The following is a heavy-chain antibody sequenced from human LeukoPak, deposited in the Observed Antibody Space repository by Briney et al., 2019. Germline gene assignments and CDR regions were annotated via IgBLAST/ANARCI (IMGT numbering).Heavy chain of an antibody. CDR2: INHSGST. CDR3: ARSAVFGVVIIPFDP. J-gene: IGHJ5*02. Sequence: SETLSLTCAVYGGSFSGYYWSWIRQPPGKGLEWIGEINHSGSTNYNPSLKSRVTISVDTSKNQFSLKLSSVTAADTAVYYCARSAVFGVVIIPFDPWGQGTLVTVSS. CDR1: GGSFSGYY. V-gene: IGHV4-34*01. D-gene: IGHD3-3*01.